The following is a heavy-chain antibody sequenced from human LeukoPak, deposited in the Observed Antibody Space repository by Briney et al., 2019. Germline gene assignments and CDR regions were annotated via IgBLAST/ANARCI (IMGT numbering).Heavy chain of an antibody. J-gene: IGHJ6*02. V-gene: IGHV1-18*01. Sequence: ASVKVSCKASGYTFTSYGISWVRQAPGQGLEWMGWISAYNGNTNYAQKLQGRVTMTTDTSTSTAYMELRSLRSDDTAVYYCARDLTGYCSGGSCGPYYYYGMDVWGQGTTVTVSS. CDR1: GYTFTSYG. D-gene: IGHD2-15*01. CDR2: ISAYNGNT. CDR3: ARDLTGYCSGGSCGPYYYYGMDV.